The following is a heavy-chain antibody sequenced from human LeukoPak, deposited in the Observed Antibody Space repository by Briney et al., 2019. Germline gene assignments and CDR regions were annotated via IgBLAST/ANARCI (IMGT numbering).Heavy chain of an antibody. D-gene: IGHD2-2*02. CDR1: GYTFTGYY. J-gene: IGHJ6*03. V-gene: IGHV1-2*02. CDR3: AARGYCSSTSCYTGYYYYYMDV. Sequence: ASVKVSCKASGYTFTGYYTHWVRPAPGQGLEWMGWINPNSGGTNYAQKFQGRVTMTRDTSISTAYMELSRLRSDDTAVYYCAARGYCSSTSCYTGYYYYYMDVWGKGTTVTVSS. CDR2: INPNSGGT.